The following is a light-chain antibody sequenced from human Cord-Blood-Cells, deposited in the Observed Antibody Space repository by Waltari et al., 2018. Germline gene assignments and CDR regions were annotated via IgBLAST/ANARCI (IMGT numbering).Light chain of an antibody. V-gene: IGKV1-39*01. CDR1: QSISSY. J-gene: IGKJ2*01. Sequence: DIQMTQSLSSLSASVGDRVTITCRASQSISSYLNWYQQKPGKAPKLLIYAASSLQSGVLSRFSGSGSGTDFTLTISSLQPEDFATYYCQQSYSTLETFGQGTKLEIK. CDR3: QQSYSTLET. CDR2: AAS.